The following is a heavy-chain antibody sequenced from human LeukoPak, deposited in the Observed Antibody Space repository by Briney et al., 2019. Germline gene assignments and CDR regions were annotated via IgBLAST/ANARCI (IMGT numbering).Heavy chain of an antibody. CDR3: ARAPRHTNSWYYFDY. D-gene: IGHD2-2*01. CDR2: IYYSGDT. V-gene: IGHV4-31*02. CDR1: GGSISSGDYY. Sequence: SETLSLTCTVSGGSISSGDYYWSWIRQHPGKGLEWIGYIYYSGDTYYNPSLKSRVTISMDTSGNQFSLKLSSATAADTAVYYCARAPRHTNSWYYFDYWGQGTLVSVSS. J-gene: IGHJ4*02.